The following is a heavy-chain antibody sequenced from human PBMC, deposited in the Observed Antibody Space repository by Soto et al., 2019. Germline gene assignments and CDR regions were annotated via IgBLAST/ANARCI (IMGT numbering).Heavy chain of an antibody. J-gene: IGHJ5*02. Sequence: SVKAACKSSVYTLTRYYMHWLRQAPGQGLEWMGWINPNSGGTNYAQKFQGRVTMTRDTSISTAYMELSRLRSDDTAVYYCARANSLEMATIWDWFDPWGQGTLVTVSS. CDR3: ARANSLEMATIWDWFDP. CDR1: VYTLTRYY. V-gene: IGHV1-2*02. D-gene: IGHD5-12*01. CDR2: INPNSGGT.